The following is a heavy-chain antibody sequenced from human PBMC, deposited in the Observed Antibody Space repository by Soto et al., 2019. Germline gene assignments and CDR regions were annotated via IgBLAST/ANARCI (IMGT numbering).Heavy chain of an antibody. Sequence: QVQLEESGPGRVKASETLSLSCTVSGGSINREDCYWSWLRQTPGKGLEWIGYIYHTGTTYYNPSLKRWVNLSTGTVKNGVSPELKSGASADPGVYFWCRDPRQGFCLTTRRFNPDLGPGTLVHVSS. D-gene: IGHD3-9*01. CDR3: CRDPRQGFCLTTRRFNPD. V-gene: IGHV4-30-4*01. CDR2: IYHTGTT. J-gene: IGHJ1*01. CDR1: GGSINREDCY.